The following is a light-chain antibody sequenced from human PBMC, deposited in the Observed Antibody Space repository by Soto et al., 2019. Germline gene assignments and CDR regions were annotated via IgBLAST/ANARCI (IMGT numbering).Light chain of an antibody. CDR1: QGISNY. CDR3: QKYNSAPHT. CDR2: AAS. J-gene: IGKJ2*01. Sequence: DIQMTQSPSSVSASVGDRVSSTCRASQGISNYLAWYQQKPGKVPKLLIYAASTLQSGVPSRFSGSGSGTDFTLTISILQPEDVATYYCQKYNSAPHTFGQGTKLEIK. V-gene: IGKV1-27*01.